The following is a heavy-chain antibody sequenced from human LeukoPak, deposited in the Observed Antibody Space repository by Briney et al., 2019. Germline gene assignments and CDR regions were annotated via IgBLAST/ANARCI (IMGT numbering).Heavy chain of an antibody. CDR2: INAGNGNT. Sequence: SVKVSRKASGYTFTSYAMHWVRQAPGQRLEWMGWINAGNGNTKYSQKFQGRVTITRDTSASTAYMELSSLRSEDTAVYYCARDGIAAEFVPWGQGTLVTVSS. D-gene: IGHD6-13*01. V-gene: IGHV1-3*01. J-gene: IGHJ5*02. CDR1: GYTFTSYA. CDR3: ARDGIAAEFVP.